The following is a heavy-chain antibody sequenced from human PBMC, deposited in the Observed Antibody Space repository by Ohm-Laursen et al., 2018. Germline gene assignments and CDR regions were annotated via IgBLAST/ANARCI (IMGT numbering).Heavy chain of an antibody. Sequence: SLRLSCTATGFTFITYAMSWVRQAPGKGLEWLSYIGSSDSTIYYADSVKGRFTISRDNAKNSLYLQMNSLRAEDTAVYYCARDDDQSGGMDVWGQGTTVTVSS. CDR2: IGSSDSTI. CDR3: ARDDDQSGGMDV. J-gene: IGHJ6*02. D-gene: IGHD3-16*01. V-gene: IGHV3-11*01. CDR1: GFTFITYA.